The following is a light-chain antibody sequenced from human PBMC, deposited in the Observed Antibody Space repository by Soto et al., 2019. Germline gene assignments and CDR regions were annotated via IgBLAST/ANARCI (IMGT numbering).Light chain of an antibody. V-gene: IGKV3-20*01. CDR3: HQYGSSPFT. CDR1: QSVSANY. J-gene: IGKJ3*01. CDR2: GAS. Sequence: EVVLTQSPATLSLSPGERATLSCRANQSVSANYLAWYQQKPGQAPRLLIYGASSRATGIPDRFSGSGSGTDFTLTISRLEPEDFAVFYWHQYGSSPFTFGPGTKVDIK.